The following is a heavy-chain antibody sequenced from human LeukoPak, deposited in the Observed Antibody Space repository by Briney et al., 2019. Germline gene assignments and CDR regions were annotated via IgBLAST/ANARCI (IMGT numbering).Heavy chain of an antibody. J-gene: IGHJ4*02. Sequence: ASVKVSCKASGGTFSCYAISWVRQAPGQGLEWMGGIIPVFGTANYAQKFQGRVTITRNTSISTAYMELSSLRSEDTAVYYCVRYSSGWHYYFDYWGQGTLVTVSS. V-gene: IGHV1-69*05. CDR1: GGTFSCYA. D-gene: IGHD6-19*01. CDR3: VRYSSGWHYYFDY. CDR2: IIPVFGTA.